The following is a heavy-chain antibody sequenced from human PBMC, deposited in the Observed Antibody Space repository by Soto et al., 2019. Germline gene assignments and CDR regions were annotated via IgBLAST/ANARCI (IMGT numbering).Heavy chain of an antibody. J-gene: IGHJ2*01. V-gene: IGHV1-69*01. D-gene: IGHD5-12*01. CDR3: AVEMATRTIIRYFDL. Sequence: QVQLVQSGAEVKKPGSSVKVSCKASGGTFSIYAISWVRQAPGQGLEWMGGIIPIFGTANYAQKFQGRVTITADESTSTAYMERSSLISEDTAVYYCAVEMATRTIIRYFDLWGRGTLVTVSS. CDR1: GGTFSIYA. CDR2: IIPIFGTA.